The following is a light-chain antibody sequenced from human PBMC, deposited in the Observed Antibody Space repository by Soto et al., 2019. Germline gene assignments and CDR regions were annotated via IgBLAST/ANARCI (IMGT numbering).Light chain of an antibody. J-gene: IGKJ5*01. V-gene: IGKV1-5*01. CDR3: QQYHRSSIT. CDR1: QSLNNG. CDR2: DAS. Sequence: DIQMTQSPSTLSASVGDRVTITSRASQSLNNGLAWYQQKPGKAPNLLIYDASTLERGVPSRVSGTGSGTEVTLTISSLQPDDFATYYCQQYHRSSITFGQGTRLEIK.